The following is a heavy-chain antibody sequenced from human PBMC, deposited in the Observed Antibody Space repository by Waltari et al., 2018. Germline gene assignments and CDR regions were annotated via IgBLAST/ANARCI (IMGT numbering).Heavy chain of an antibody. CDR2: ISSGSSYI. J-gene: IGHJ4*02. CDR1: GFTFSSYP. Sequence: EVQLVGSGGGLVKPGGPLRLSCAASGFTFSSYPLNWVRQAPGKGLEWVSSISSGSSYIFYADSVKGRFTISRDNAKNSLYLQMNSLRVEDTAVYYCAREWGVMVGTAGYYFDYWGQGSLVTVSS. V-gene: IGHV3-21*01. CDR3: AREWGVMVGTAGYYFDY. D-gene: IGHD3-9*01.